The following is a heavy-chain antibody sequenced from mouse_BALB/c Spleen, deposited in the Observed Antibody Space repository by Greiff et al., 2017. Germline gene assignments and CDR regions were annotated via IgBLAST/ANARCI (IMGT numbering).Heavy chain of an antibody. Sequence: EVKLMESGGGLVQPGGSLKLSCATSGFTFTDYYMSWVRQTPGKALEWLGFIRNKANGNTTEYSASVKGRFTITKDNYQSILYLQMNTLWAEDSATYYCARDMNGVDYWGQGTSVTVSS. CDR3: ARDMNGVDY. CDR1: GFTFTDYY. J-gene: IGHJ4*01. V-gene: IGHV7-3*02. CDR2: IRNKANGNTT.